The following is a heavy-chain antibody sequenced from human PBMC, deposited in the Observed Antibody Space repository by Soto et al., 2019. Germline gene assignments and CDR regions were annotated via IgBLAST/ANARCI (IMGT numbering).Heavy chain of an antibody. J-gene: IGHJ6*02. CDR3: PRGGVGATRVRVDSNYYYYYGMDV. Sequence: SSETISLTCTVSGGSISGGDYYWSWIRQPPGKGLEWMGYIYYSGSTYYNPSLKSRVTISVDTSKNQFSLKLSSVTAADTAVYYCPRGGVGATRVRVDSNYYYYYGMDVWGQGTTVTVSS. CDR1: GGSISGGDYY. D-gene: IGHD1-26*01. V-gene: IGHV4-30-4*01. CDR2: IYYSGST.